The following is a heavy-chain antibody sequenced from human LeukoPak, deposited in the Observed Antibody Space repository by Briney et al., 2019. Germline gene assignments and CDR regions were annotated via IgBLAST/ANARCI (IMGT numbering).Heavy chain of an antibody. Sequence: GGSLRLSCAASAFIFSTYEMNWVRQAPGRGLEWVSYISSSGSTIFYADSVKGRFTISRDNAKNSLYLQMSSLRVEDSAVYYCARDVRNGYYFDYWGQGTLVTVSS. CDR2: ISSSGSTI. CDR1: AFIFSTYE. J-gene: IGHJ4*02. V-gene: IGHV3-48*03. D-gene: IGHD2-8*01. CDR3: ARDVRNGYYFDY.